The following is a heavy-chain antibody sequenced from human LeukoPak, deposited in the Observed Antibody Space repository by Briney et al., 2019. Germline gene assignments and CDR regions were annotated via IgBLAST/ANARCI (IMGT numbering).Heavy chain of an antibody. J-gene: IGHJ4*02. CDR3: ARGLGYCSGGSCYPFDY. CDR2: IYRDGST. V-gene: IGHV3-53*01. CDR1: GLTVSSNY. Sequence: GGSLRLSCAASGLTVSSNYMTWVRQAPGKGLEWVSVIYRDGSTYYADSVKGRFTIPRDNSKNTVYLQMNSLRAEDTAVYYCARGLGYCSGGSCYPFDYWGQGTLVTVSS. D-gene: IGHD2-15*01.